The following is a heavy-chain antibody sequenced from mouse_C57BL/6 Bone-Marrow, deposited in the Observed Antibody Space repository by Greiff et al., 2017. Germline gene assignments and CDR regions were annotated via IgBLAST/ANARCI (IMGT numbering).Heavy chain of an antibody. Sequence: EVKVVESGGGLVKPGGSLKLSCAASGFTFSSYAMSWVRQTPEKRLEWVATISDGGSYTYYPDNVKGRFTISRDNANNNLYLQMSHLKSEDTAMYYCARDEAQTYYFDYWGQGTTLTVSS. CDR1: GFTFSSYA. CDR3: ARDEAQTYYFDY. V-gene: IGHV5-4*01. CDR2: ISDGGSYT. J-gene: IGHJ2*01.